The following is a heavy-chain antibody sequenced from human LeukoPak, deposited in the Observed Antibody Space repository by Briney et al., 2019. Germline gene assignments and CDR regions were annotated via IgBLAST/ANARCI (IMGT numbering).Heavy chain of an antibody. CDR3: ARGGLESPWSGYNAPDF. Sequence: GGSLRLSCAASGFIFSNFDMHWVRQAPGKGLEYVSSISAGGGSTYYAASVKGRFTTSRDAVKDTLYLQMGSVRIEDTAVYYCARGGLESPWSGYNAPDFWGQGTLVAVSS. CDR1: GFIFSNFD. D-gene: IGHD3-3*01. J-gene: IGHJ4*02. CDR2: ISAGGGST. V-gene: IGHV3-64*02.